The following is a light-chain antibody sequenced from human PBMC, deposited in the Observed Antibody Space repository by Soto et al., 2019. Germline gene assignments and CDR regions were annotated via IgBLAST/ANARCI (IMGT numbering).Light chain of an antibody. CDR1: ISDVGGYNY. J-gene: IGLJ1*01. V-gene: IGLV2-14*01. CDR3: SSYTSISLYV. Sequence: QSVLTQPASVSGSPGQSITISCTGTISDVGGYNYVSWYQQHPGKAPKLIIYEVSNRPSGVSDRFSGSKSDNTASLTISGLQAEDEADYYCSSYTSISLYVFGGGTKVTVL. CDR2: EVS.